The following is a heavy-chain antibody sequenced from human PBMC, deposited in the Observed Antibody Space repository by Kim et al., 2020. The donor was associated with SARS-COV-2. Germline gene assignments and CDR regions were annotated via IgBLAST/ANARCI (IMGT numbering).Heavy chain of an antibody. CDR1: GGSVSSGSYF. D-gene: IGHD3-3*01. CDR3: ARAPNDFWSGYPYYFDY. J-gene: IGHJ4*02. V-gene: IGHV4-61*01. Sequence: SETLSLTCTVSGGSVSSGSYFWSWIRQPPGKGREWIGYSYYSGNTNYNPSLKRRVTMSVDTSKNQFSLKLRSVTAADTAVYYCARAPNDFWSGYPYYFDYWGQGTLVTVSS. CDR2: SYYSGNT.